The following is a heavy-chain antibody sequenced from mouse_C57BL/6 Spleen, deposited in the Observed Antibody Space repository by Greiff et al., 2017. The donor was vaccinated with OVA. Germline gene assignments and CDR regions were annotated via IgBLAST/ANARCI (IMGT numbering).Heavy chain of an antibody. Sequence: EVQVVESGAELVRPGASVKLSCTASGFNIKDDYMHWVKQRPEQGLEWIGWIDPENGDTEYASKFQGKATITADTSSNTAYLQLSSLTSEDTAVYYCTLYSNGGYWGQGTTLTVSS. CDR1: GFNIKDDY. V-gene: IGHV14-4*01. CDR3: TLYSNGGY. J-gene: IGHJ2*01. D-gene: IGHD2-5*01. CDR2: IDPENGDT.